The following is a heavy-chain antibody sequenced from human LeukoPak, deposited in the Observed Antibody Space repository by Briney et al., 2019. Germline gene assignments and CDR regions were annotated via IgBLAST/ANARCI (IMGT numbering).Heavy chain of an antibody. V-gene: IGHV3-11*04. J-gene: IGHJ4*02. CDR2: ISSSSSTI. CDR1: GFTLRDNF. Sequence: PGGSLRLSCAASGFTLRDNFMSWIRQAPGQGLEWVSYISSSSSTIYYADSVKGRFTISRDNAKNSLYLQMNSLRAEDTAVYYCARERPSDYWGQGTLVTVSS. CDR3: ARERPSDY.